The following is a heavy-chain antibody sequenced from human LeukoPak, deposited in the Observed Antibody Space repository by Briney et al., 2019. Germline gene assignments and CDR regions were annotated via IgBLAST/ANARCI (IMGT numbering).Heavy chain of an antibody. CDR1: GYTFTSYY. CDR3: ARDVQVVPAAIWTWPATIFDY. CDR2: INPSGGST. D-gene: IGHD2-2*02. V-gene: IGHV1-46*01. J-gene: IGHJ4*02. Sequence: ASVKVSCKASGYTFTSYYMHWVRQAPGQGLEWMGIINPSGGSTSYAQKFQGRVTMTRDTSTSTVYMELSSLRSEDTAVYYCARDVQVVPAAIWTWPATIFDYWGQGTLVTVSS.